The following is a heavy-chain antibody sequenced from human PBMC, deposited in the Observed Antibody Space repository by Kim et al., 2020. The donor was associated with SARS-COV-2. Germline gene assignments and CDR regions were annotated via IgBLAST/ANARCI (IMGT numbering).Heavy chain of an antibody. V-gene: IGHV3-48*04. Sequence: GGSLRLSCAASGFTFSSYSMNWVRQAPGKGLEWVSYISSSSSTIYYADSVKGRFTISRDNAKNSLYLQMNSLRAEDTAVYYCARDHIVVALIVDAFDIWGQGTMVTVSS. CDR1: GFTFSSYS. CDR3: ARDHIVVALIVDAFDI. CDR2: ISSSSSTI. J-gene: IGHJ3*02. D-gene: IGHD3-22*01.